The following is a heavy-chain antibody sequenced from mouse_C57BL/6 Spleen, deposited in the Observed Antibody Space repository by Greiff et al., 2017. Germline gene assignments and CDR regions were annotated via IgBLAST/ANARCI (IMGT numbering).Heavy chain of an antibody. V-gene: IGHV5-15*01. Sequence: EVKLVESGGGLVQPGGSLKLSCAASGFTFSDYGMAWVRQAPRKGPEWVAFISNLAYSIYYADTVTGRFPISRENAKNTLYLEMSSLRSEDTAMYYCARQPYYGSSYDAMDYWGQGTSVTVSS. CDR2: ISNLAYSI. CDR3: ARQPYYGSSYDAMDY. J-gene: IGHJ4*01. D-gene: IGHD1-1*01. CDR1: GFTFSDYG.